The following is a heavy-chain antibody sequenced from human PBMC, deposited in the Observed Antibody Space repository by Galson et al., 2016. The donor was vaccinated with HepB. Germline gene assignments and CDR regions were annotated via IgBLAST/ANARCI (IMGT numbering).Heavy chain of an antibody. Sequence: SLRLSCAASGFTFSSYWMSWVRQAPGKGLEWVANVKQDGSEKYYVDSVKGRFTISRDNAENSLYLQMNSLRAEDTAVYYCARDGPHDFWSGYPFDYWGQGTLVTVSS. V-gene: IGHV3-7*01. CDR2: VKQDGSEK. CDR1: GFTFSSYW. J-gene: IGHJ4*02. D-gene: IGHD3-3*01. CDR3: ARDGPHDFWSGYPFDY.